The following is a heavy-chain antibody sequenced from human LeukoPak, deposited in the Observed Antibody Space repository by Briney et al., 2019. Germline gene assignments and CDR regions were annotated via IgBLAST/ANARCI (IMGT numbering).Heavy chain of an antibody. CDR1: GFTVSSNY. D-gene: IGHD3-10*01. CDR2: IYSGGST. V-gene: IGHV3-53*04. Sequence: GGSLRLSCAASGFTVSSNYMSWVRQAPGKGLEWVSVIYSGGSTYYADSVKGRFTISRHNSKNTLYLQMNSLGAEDTAVYYCARNVLLWFGELSNWGQGTLVTVSS. J-gene: IGHJ4*02. CDR3: ARNVLLWFGELSN.